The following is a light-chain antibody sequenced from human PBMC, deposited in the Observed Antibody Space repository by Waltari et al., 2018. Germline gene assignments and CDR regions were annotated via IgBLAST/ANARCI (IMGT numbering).Light chain of an antibody. V-gene: IGKV3-20*01. CDR3: QQHGTLPAT. CDR2: RAS. Sequence: EIVLTQSPGTASLSPGERVTLSCRASQTVGSSSLAWYQQKPGQAPRLVIYRASRRATGIPDRFRGSGSGTDCSLTISRLEPEDFAVYYCQQHGTLPATFGQGTKVEIK. CDR1: QTVGSSS. J-gene: IGKJ1*01.